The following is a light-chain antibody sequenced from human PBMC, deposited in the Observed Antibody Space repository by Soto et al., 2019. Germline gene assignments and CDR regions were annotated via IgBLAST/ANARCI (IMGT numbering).Light chain of an antibody. CDR2: AAS. CDR3: QQSSSTLCT. CDR1: QDITSY. V-gene: IGKV1-39*01. Sequence: DIQMTQSPSSLSASIGDRVTISCRASQDITSYLNWYQQKLGKAPKLLIYAASTLQSGVPSRFSGSGSGTVFTLSIKNVQPEDFAIYYCQQSSSTLCTFGQGTKVEVK. J-gene: IGKJ1*01.